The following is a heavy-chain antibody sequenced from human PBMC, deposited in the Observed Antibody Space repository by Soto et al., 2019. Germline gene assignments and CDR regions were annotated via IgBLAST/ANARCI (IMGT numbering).Heavy chain of an antibody. D-gene: IGHD3-10*01. CDR3: AKDPKYYYGSGSYAFDI. CDR2: ISGSGGST. V-gene: IGHV3-23*01. Sequence: GESLKISCAASGFTFSSYAMSWVRQAPGKGLEWVSAISGSGGSTYYADSVKGRFTISRDNSKNTLYLQMNSLRAEDTAVYYCAKDPKYYYGSGSYAFDIWGQGTMVTVSS. CDR1: GFTFSSYA. J-gene: IGHJ3*02.